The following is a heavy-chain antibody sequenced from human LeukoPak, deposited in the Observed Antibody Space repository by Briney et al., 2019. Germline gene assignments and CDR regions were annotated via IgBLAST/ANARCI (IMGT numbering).Heavy chain of an antibody. D-gene: IGHD3-22*01. CDR3: ARGNLYYFDSSGYYFKFDY. CDR1: GGSISSSSYY. Sequence: SETLSLTCTVSGGSISSSSYYWGWIRQPPGKGLEWIGSIYYSGSTYYNPSLKSRVTISVDTSKNQFSLKLSSVTAADTAVYYCARGNLYYFDSSGYYFKFDYWGQGTLVTVSS. J-gene: IGHJ4*02. CDR2: IYYSGST. V-gene: IGHV4-39*01.